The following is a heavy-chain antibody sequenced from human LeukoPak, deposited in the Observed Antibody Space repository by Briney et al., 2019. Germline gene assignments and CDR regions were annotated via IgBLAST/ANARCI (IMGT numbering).Heavy chain of an antibody. CDR1: GGSISSSSYY. CDR3: ARRDLKDWYFDL. CDR2: IYYSGSI. Sequence: SGTLSLTCTVSGGSISSSSYYGGWIRQPPGKGLEWIGSIYYSGSIYYNPSLKSRVTISVDTSKNQFSLKVSSVTAADTAVYHCARRDLKDWYFDLWGRGTLVTVSS. J-gene: IGHJ2*01. V-gene: IGHV4-39*01.